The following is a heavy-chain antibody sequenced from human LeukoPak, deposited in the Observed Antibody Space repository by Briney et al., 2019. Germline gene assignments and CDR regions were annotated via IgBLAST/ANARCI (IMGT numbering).Heavy chain of an antibody. CDR2: LRGDTGDT. D-gene: IGHD1-1*01. V-gene: IGHV1-2*02. Sequence: ASVTVSCKTSGYMVSDYYMHWVRQAPGQGLEWMGWLRGDTGDTDSPQKFKGRVTMTRDTATNTAYMQLSRLTYGDTAMYFCARVRDNACDYWGQGTLVTVSS. J-gene: IGHJ4*02. CDR1: GYMVSDYY. CDR3: ARVRDNACDY.